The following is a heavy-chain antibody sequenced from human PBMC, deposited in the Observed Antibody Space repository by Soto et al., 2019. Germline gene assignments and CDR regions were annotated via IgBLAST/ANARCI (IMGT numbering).Heavy chain of an antibody. J-gene: IGHJ6*02. D-gene: IGHD2-15*01. V-gene: IGHV4-30-4*01. CDR1: GGSISSGDYY. Sequence: SETLSLTCTVSGGSISSGDYYWSWIRQPPGKGLEWIGYIYYSGSTYYNPSLKSRVTISVDTSKNQFSLKLSSVTAADTAVYYCARVGCSGGSCHPYYYYGMDVWGQGTTVT. CDR3: ARVGCSGGSCHPYYYYGMDV. CDR2: IYYSGST.